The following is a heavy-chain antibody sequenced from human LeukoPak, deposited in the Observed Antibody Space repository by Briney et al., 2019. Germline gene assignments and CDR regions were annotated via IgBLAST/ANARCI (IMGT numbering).Heavy chain of an antibody. CDR3: TTDFTPRGRGYCSGGSCSD. Sequence: GGSLRLSCAASGFTFSNAWMSWVRQASGKGLEWVGRIKSKTDGGTTDYAAPVKGRFTISRDDSKNTLYLQMNSLKTEDTAVYYCTTDFTPRGRGYCSGGSCSDWGQGTLVTVSS. CDR1: GFTFSNAW. J-gene: IGHJ4*02. CDR2: IKSKTDGGTT. V-gene: IGHV3-15*01. D-gene: IGHD2-15*01.